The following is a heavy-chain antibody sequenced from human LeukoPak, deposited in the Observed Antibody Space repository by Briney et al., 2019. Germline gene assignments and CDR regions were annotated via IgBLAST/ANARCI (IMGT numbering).Heavy chain of an antibody. CDR2: INHSGGT. J-gene: IGHJ4*02. CDR1: GGSFSGFY. D-gene: IGHD3-9*01. V-gene: IGHV4-34*01. CDR3: ARHGGLRYFDWSPQYYFDY. Sequence: SETLSLTCAVYGGSFSGFYWSWIRQPPGKGLEWIGDINHSGGTNYIPSLKSRVTISVDTSKNQFSLKLSSVTAADTAVYYCARHGGLRYFDWSPQYYFDYWGQGTLVTVSS.